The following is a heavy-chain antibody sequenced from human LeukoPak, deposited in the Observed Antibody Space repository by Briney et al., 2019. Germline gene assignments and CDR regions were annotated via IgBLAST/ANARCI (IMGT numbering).Heavy chain of an antibody. CDR3: ATVGVGWVAFEY. Sequence: GGSLRLSCAASGFMFSHSAMTWVRQTPGKGLEWVSGISESGGATYYAGSAKGRFTISRDNYKNTLYLQMNSLRSDDTAVYYCATVGVGWVAFEYWGQGALVTVSS. D-gene: IGHD3-16*01. J-gene: IGHJ4*02. CDR1: GFMFSHSA. CDR2: ISESGGAT. V-gene: IGHV3-23*01.